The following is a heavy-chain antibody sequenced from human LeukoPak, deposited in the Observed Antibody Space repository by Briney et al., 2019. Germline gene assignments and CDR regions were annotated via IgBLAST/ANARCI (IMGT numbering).Heavy chain of an antibody. CDR1: GFIFTSYG. D-gene: IGHD3-10*02. CDR3: AELGITMIGGV. V-gene: IGHV3-30*02. Sequence: GGSLRLSCAASGFIFTSYGMHWFRQAPDKGLEWVAFMRNDESSKYYADSVKGRFTISRDNAKNSLYLQMNSLRAEDTAVYYCAELGITMIGGVWGKGTTVTISS. CDR2: MRNDESSK. J-gene: IGHJ6*04.